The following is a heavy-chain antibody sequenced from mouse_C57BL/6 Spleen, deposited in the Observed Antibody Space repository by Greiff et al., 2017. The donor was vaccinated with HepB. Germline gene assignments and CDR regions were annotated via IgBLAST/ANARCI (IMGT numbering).Heavy chain of an antibody. CDR3: ARGDYYGSSIAWFAY. CDR2: INYDGSST. D-gene: IGHD1-1*01. J-gene: IGHJ3*01. Sequence: DVKLQESEGGLVQPGSSMKLSCTASGFTFSDYYMAWVRQVPEKGLEWVANINYDGSSTYYLDSLKSRFIISRDNAKNILYLQMSSLKSEDTATYYCARGDYYGSSIAWFAYWGQGTLVTVSA. V-gene: IGHV5-16*01. CDR1: GFTFSDYY.